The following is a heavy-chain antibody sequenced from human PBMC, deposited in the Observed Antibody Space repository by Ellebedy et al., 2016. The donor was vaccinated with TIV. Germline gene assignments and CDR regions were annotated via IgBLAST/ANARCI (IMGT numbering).Heavy chain of an antibody. D-gene: IGHD3-10*01. CDR1: GGSISSYY. CDR2: IYYSGST. Sequence: SETLSLXXTVSGGSISSYYWSWIRQPPGKGLEWIGYIYYSGSTNYNPSLKSRVTISVDTSKNQFSLKLSSVTAADTAVYYCASPVYGSGSYAAFDIWGQGTMVTVSS. J-gene: IGHJ3*02. V-gene: IGHV4-59*01. CDR3: ASPVYGSGSYAAFDI.